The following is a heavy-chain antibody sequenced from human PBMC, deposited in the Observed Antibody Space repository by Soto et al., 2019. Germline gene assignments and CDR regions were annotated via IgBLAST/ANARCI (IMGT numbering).Heavy chain of an antibody. D-gene: IGHD5-12*01. CDR2: FDPEDGET. Sequence: ASVKVSCKVSGYTLTELSMHWVRHAPGKGLEWMGGFDPEDGETIYAQKFQGRVTMTEDTSTDTAYMELSSLRSEDTAVYYCATDGGRDGYNYVGYWGQGTLVTVYS. CDR1: GYTLTELS. V-gene: IGHV1-24*01. CDR3: ATDGGRDGYNYVGY. J-gene: IGHJ4*02.